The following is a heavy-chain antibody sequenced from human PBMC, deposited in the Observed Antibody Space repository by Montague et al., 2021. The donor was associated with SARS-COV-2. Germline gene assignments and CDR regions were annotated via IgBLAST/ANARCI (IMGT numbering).Heavy chain of an antibody. CDR1: GFTFSSYA. V-gene: IGHV3-30-3*01. CDR2: ISYDGSNK. CDR3: AREDPSFDAFDI. J-gene: IGHJ3*02. Sequence: SLRLPCAASGFTFSSYAMHWVRQAPGKGLEWVAVISYDGSNKYYADSVKGRFTISRDNSKNTLYPQMNSLRAEDTAVYYCAREDPSFDAFDIWGQGTMVTVSS.